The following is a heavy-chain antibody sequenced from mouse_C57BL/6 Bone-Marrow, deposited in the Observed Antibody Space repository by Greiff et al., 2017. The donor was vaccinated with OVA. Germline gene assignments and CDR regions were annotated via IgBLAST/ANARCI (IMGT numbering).Heavy chain of an antibody. CDR1: GYTFTSYW. CDR2: IHPNSGST. Sequence: QVQLQQPGAELVKPGASVKLSCKASGYTFTSYWMHWVKQRPGQGLEWIGMIHPNSGSTNYNEKFKSKATLTVDKSSSTAYMQLSSLTSEDSPVYYCARDYYGSSYDYFDYWGQGTTLTVSS. CDR3: ARDYYGSSYDYFDY. J-gene: IGHJ2*01. V-gene: IGHV1-64*01. D-gene: IGHD1-1*01.